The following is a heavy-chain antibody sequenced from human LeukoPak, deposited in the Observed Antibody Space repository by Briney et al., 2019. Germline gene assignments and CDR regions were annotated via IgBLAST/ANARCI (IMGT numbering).Heavy chain of an antibody. J-gene: IGHJ4*02. Sequence: ASVKVSCKASGGTFSSYAISWVRQAPGQGLEWMGRIIPILGIANYAQKFQGRVTITADKSTSTAYMELSSLRSEDTAVYYCARRAVVAVAGPYFDYWGQGTLVTVSS. V-gene: IGHV1-69*04. CDR3: ARRAVVAVAGPYFDY. D-gene: IGHD6-19*01. CDR1: GGTFSSYA. CDR2: IIPILGIA.